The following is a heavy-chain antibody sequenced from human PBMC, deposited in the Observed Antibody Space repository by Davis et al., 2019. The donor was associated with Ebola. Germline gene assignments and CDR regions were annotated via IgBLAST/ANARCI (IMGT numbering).Heavy chain of an antibody. CDR1: GYTFTGYY. CDR3: ARGPSIAGFDY. J-gene: IGHJ4*02. D-gene: IGHD2-21*01. CDR2: INPNSGGT. V-gene: IGHV1-2*02. Sequence: AASVKVSCKASGYTFTGYYMHWVRQAPGQGLEWMGWINPNSGGTNYAQKFQGRVTITADKSTSTAYMELSSLRSEDTAVYYCARGPSIAGFDYWGQGTLVTVSS.